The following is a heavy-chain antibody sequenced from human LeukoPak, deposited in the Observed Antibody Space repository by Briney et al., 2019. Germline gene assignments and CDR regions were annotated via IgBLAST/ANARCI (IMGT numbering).Heavy chain of an antibody. CDR2: IYPGDSDT. Sequence: GESLKSSSKLSGYSFTSYWIDWVRQMPGKGLEWMGIIYPGDSDTRYSPSFQGQVTISADKSISTTYLQWSSLKASDTAMYYCAGSSSNSEYDYWGQGTLVTVSS. D-gene: IGHD2-2*01. J-gene: IGHJ4*02. V-gene: IGHV5-51*01. CDR1: GYSFTSYW. CDR3: AGSSSNSEYDY.